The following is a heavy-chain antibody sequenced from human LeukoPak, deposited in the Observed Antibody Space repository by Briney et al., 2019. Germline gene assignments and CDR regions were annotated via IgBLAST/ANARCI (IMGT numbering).Heavy chain of an antibody. V-gene: IGHV4-4*09. CDR1: GASISHYY. CDR2: VHTSGGY. J-gene: IGHJ4*02. D-gene: IGHD3-16*01. CDR3: ARLGGYYDF. Sequence: PSETLTLTCTVSGASISHYYWSWIRQTPEKGLEWMGHVHTSGGYSYYASLNTRLTMSIDTSRIQLSLKLTSVTAADTAVYFCARLGGYYDFWGQGALVTVSS.